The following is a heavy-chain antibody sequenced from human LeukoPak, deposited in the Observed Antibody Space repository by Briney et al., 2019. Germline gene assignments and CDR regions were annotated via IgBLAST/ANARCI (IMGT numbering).Heavy chain of an antibody. D-gene: IGHD3-10*01. J-gene: IGHJ4*02. CDR2: ISYDGSNK. CDR1: GFTFSSYA. V-gene: IGHV3-30-3*01. Sequence: PGGSLRLSCAASGFTFSSYAMHWVRQAPGKGLEWVAVISYDGSNKYYADSVKGRFTISRDNSKNTLYLQMNSLRAEDTAVYYCARATVYYGSGLDYWGQGTLVTVSS. CDR3: ARATVYYGSGLDY.